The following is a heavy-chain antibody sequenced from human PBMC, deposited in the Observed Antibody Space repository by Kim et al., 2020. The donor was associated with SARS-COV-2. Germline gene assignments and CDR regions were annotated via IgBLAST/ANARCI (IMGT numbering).Heavy chain of an antibody. CDR3: ARHLHYYDSSGYYRGEFDY. Sequence: SETLSLTCTVSGGSISSSSYYWGWIRQPPGKGLEWIGSIYYSGSTYYNPSLKSRVTISVDTSKNQFSLKLSSVTAADTAVYYCARHLHYYDSSGYYRGEFDYWGQGTLVTVSS. J-gene: IGHJ4*02. V-gene: IGHV4-39*01. D-gene: IGHD3-22*01. CDR2: IYYSGST. CDR1: GGSISSSSYY.